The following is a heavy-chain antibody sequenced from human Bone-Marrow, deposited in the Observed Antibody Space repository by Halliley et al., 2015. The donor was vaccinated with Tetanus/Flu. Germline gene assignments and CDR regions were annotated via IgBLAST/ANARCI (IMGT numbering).Heavy chain of an antibody. V-gene: IGHV4-59*01. CDR3: VRVMDRVDAFDI. CDR1: GGFINNYY. Sequence: GLVKPSETLSLTCTVSGGFINNYYWTWTRQPPGKGLEWIGYIHCSGSTNYNPSLESRVTFSVDTSKNQFSLRLTSVTAADTAVYFCVRVMDRVDAFDIWGQGTMVTVSA. CDR2: IHCSGST. J-gene: IGHJ3*02.